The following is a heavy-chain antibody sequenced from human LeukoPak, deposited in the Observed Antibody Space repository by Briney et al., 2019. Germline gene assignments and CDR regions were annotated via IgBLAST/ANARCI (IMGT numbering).Heavy chain of an antibody. CDR1: GFTFSSYA. Sequence: GGSLRLSCAASGFTFSSYAMSWVRQAPGKGLEWVSAVSDNGGGTYYADSVKGRFTISRDNSKNALYLQMNSLRAEDTAVYYCAKADEMNMDYWGQGTLVTVSS. CDR2: VSDNGGGT. D-gene: IGHD2/OR15-2a*01. V-gene: IGHV3-23*01. CDR3: AKADEMNMDY. J-gene: IGHJ4*02.